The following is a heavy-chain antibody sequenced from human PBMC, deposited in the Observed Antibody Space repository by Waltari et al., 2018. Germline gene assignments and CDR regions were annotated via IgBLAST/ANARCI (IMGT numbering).Heavy chain of an antibody. J-gene: IGHJ6*03. CDR1: GGSISSSSYY. V-gene: IGHV4-39*07. Sequence: QLQLQESGPGLVKPSETLSLTCTVSGGSISSSSYYWGWIRPPPGKGLEWIGSIYYSGSTYYNPSLKSRVTISVDTSKNQFSLKLSSVTAADTAVYYCAREKGLDFWSGSLYYYMDVWGKGTTVTISS. CDR3: AREKGLDFWSGSLYYYMDV. D-gene: IGHD3-3*01. CDR2: IYYSGST.